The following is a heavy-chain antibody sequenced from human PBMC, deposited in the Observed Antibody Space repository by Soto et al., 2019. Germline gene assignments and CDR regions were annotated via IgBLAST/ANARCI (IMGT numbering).Heavy chain of an antibody. CDR1: GFAFSSYW. CDR2: INGDGSTT. CDR3: ARVGQGRYYFDY. J-gene: IGHJ4*02. V-gene: IGHV3-74*01. Sequence: EVHLVESGGGSVQPGGSLKLSCAGSGFAFSSYWIHWVRQVPGKGLVWVSRINGDGSTTSYADSVRGRFTIPRDNAKDTLYLQMNSLRAEDTALYDCARVGQGRYYFDYWGQGTLVTVSS.